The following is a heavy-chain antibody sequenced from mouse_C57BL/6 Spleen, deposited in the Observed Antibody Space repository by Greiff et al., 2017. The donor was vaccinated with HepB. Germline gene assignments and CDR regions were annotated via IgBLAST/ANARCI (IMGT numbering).Heavy chain of an antibody. CDR2: ISSGGDYI. CDR3: TRDEGYGFAY. V-gene: IGHV5-9-1*02. Sequence: EVKLQESGEGLVKPGGSLKLSCAASGFTFSSYAMSWVRQTPEKRLEWVAYISSGGDYIYYADTVKGRFTISRDNARNTLYLQMSSLKSEDTAMYYCTRDEGYGFAYWGQGTLVTVSA. D-gene: IGHD3-1*01. J-gene: IGHJ3*01. CDR1: GFTFSSYA.